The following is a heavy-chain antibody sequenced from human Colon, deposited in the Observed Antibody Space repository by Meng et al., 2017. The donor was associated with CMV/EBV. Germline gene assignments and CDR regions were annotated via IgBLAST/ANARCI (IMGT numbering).Heavy chain of an antibody. Sequence: GESLKISCVASGFAFSSYEMNWVRQAPGKGLEWVGRIKSKTDGGTTDYAAPVKGRFTISRDDSKNTLYLQMNSLKTEDTAVYYCTTEYVKLNNYWGQGTLVTVSS. CDR1: GFAFSSYE. D-gene: IGHD1/OR15-1a*01. CDR2: IKSKTDGGTT. J-gene: IGHJ4*02. CDR3: TTEYVKLNNY. V-gene: IGHV3-15*01.